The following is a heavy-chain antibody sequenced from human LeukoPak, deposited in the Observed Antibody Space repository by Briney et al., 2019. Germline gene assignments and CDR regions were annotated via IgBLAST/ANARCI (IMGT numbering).Heavy chain of an antibody. CDR3: AKDLEWLASYYDY. Sequence: GGSLRLSCAASGFTFSNYAMSWVRQAPGKGLEWVSGISGSGDSTYSADSVKGRFTISRDNFKNTLYLRMKSLRADDTAMYYCAKDLEWLASYYDYWGQGTLVTVSS. CDR2: ISGSGDST. V-gene: IGHV3-23*01. CDR1: GFTFSNYA. J-gene: IGHJ4*02. D-gene: IGHD6-19*01.